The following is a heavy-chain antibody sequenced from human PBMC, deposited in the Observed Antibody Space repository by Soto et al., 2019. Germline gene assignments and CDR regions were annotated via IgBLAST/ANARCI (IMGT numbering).Heavy chain of an antibody. CDR3: ARSHDYGDYGMDV. D-gene: IGHD4-17*01. CDR1: GYTFTSYG. V-gene: IGHV1-18*01. CDR2: ISAYNGNT. J-gene: IGHJ6*02. Sequence: GASVKVSCKASGYTFTSYGISWVLQAPGQGLEWMGWISAYNGNTNYAQRLQGRVTMTTDTSTSTAYMELRSLRSDDTAVYYCARSHDYGDYGMDVWGQGTTVTVSS.